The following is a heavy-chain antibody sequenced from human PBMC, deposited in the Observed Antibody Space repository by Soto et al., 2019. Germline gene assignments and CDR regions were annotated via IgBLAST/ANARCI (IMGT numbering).Heavy chain of an antibody. CDR2: IYSDGTT. CDR3: AILGN. CDR1: GFTVSSNY. J-gene: IGHJ4*01. V-gene: IGHV3-53*02. D-gene: IGHD3-16*01. Sequence: EVQLVETGGGLIQPGGSLRLSCAASGFTVSSNYMNWVRQDPGKGLDWVSIIYSDGTTSYADSVKGRFTISRDNFKNTLHRQMNSLRAEDTAVYYCAILGNWGQGTLVTVSS.